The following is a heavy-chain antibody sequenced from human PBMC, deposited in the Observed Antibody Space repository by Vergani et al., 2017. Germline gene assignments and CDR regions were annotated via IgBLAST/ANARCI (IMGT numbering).Heavy chain of an antibody. J-gene: IGHJ3*02. CDR2: IYDSRNN. V-gene: IGHV4-39*01. D-gene: IGHD6-6*01. CDR3: ARHLRQLARNDVFDI. Sequence: QLQLQESGPGLVKPSETLSLTCTVSGVSIGSNSYYWGWIRQPPGKGLEWIGSIYDSRNNNYSPSLKRRVSISVDTSKNQFSLNLTSVTAADTAVYYCARHLRQLARNDVFDIWGHGTLVTVSS. CDR1: GVSIGSNSYY.